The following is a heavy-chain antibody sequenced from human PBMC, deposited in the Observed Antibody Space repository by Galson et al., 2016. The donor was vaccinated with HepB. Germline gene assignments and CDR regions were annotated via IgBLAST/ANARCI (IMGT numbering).Heavy chain of an antibody. CDR3: ARDLSTMVRGALGY. Sequence: SLRLSCAASGFTVSGNYMSWVRQAPGKGLEWVSVIYSGGTTYYGDSVKGRFTTSRDNSKNTLYLQMNSLRVEDTAVYYCARDLSTMVRGALGYWGQGTLVTVSS. CDR1: GFTVSGNY. J-gene: IGHJ4*02. D-gene: IGHD3-10*01. CDR2: IYSGGTT. V-gene: IGHV3-53*01.